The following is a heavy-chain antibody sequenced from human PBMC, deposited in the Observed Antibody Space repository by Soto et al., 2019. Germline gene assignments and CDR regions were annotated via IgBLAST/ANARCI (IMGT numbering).Heavy chain of an antibody. CDR2: ISGSGGST. V-gene: IGHV3-23*01. D-gene: IGHD1-1*01. J-gene: IGHJ6*02. Sequence: PGGSLRLSCAASGFTFSSYAMSWVRQAPGKGLEWVSAISGSGGSTYYADSVKGRFTISRDNSKNTLYLQMNSLRAEDTAVYYCAKGQNLERRVIGFFRSVCSGMDVWGRGTTVTVSS. CDR1: GFTFSSYA. CDR3: AKGQNLERRVIGFFRSVCSGMDV.